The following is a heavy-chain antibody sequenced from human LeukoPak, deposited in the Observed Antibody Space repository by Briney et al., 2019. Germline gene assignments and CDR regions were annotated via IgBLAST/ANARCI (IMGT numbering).Heavy chain of an antibody. V-gene: IGHV4-34*01. CDR3: ARVGALGDYYDSSGYFDY. CDR1: GGSFSGYY. Sequence: PSETLSLTCAVYGGSFSGYYWSWIRQPPGKGLEWIGEINHSGSTNYNPSLKSRVTISVDTSKNQFSLKLSSVTAADTAVYYCARVGALGDYYDSSGYFDYWGQGTLVTVSS. CDR2: INHSGST. J-gene: IGHJ4*02. D-gene: IGHD3-22*01.